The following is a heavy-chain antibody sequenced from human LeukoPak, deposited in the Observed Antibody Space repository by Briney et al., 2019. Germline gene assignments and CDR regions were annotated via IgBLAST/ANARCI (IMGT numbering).Heavy chain of an antibody. D-gene: IGHD1-26*01. CDR1: GFTFGTSA. CDR3: ARARLASGGWYFAH. Sequence: PGGSLRLSCVASGFTFGTSAMHWVRQTPGKGLEWVSVIWADEKYKDYVDSVKGRFTISRDNSGNTLYLQMSSLRAEDTAVYYCARARLASGGWYFAHWGQGTLVTVSS. V-gene: IGHV3-33*01. CDR2: IWADEKYK. J-gene: IGHJ4*02.